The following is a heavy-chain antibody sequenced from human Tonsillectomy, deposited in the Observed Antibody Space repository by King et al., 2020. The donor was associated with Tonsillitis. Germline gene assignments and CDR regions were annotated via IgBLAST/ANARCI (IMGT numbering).Heavy chain of an antibody. J-gene: IGHJ2*01. Sequence: VQLVESGGGVVQPGRSLRLSCTASGFTFSNYGMHWVRQAPGKGLEWVALIAYDASYENYADSVKGRFAIYRDNSKNTLYLEMNSLRVEDTSVYYCAKDGIALSDWYFDLWGRGTLVTVSS. V-gene: IGHV3-30*18. D-gene: IGHD3-16*02. CDR2: IAYDASYE. CDR1: GFTFSNYG. CDR3: AKDGIALSDWYFDL.